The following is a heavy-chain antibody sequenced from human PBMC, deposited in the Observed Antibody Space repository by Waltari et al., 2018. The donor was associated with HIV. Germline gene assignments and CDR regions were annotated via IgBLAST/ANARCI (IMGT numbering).Heavy chain of an antibody. CDR2: INHSGST. Sequence: QVQLRQWGAGLLKPSETLSLTCAVYGGSFSGSYWSWIRQPPGKGLEWIGEINHSGSTNSNPSLKSRVTISVDTSKNQFSLKLISVTAADTAVFYCARARLVSRGQYCSTTSCLPHYYYYYGMDVWGQGTTVTVSS. D-gene: IGHD2-2*01. J-gene: IGHJ6*02. CDR1: GGSFSGSY. V-gene: IGHV4-34*01. CDR3: ARARLVSRGQYCSTTSCLPHYYYYYGMDV.